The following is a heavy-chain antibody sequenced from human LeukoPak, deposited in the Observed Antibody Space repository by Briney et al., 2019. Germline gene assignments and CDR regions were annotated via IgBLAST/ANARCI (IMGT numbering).Heavy chain of an antibody. J-gene: IGHJ4*02. CDR3: APRGVAGSFDY. CDR2: ISGSGGST. CDR1: GFTFSSYA. Sequence: GGSPRLSCAASGFTFSSYAMSWVRQAPGKGLEWVSAISGSGGSTYYADSVKGRFTISRDNSKNTLYLQMNSLRAEDTAVYYCAPRGVAGSFDYWGQGTLVTVSS. V-gene: IGHV3-23*01. D-gene: IGHD6-19*01.